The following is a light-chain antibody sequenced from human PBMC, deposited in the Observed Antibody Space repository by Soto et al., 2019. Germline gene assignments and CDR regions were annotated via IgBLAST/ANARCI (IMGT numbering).Light chain of an antibody. CDR2: EVS. Sequence: QSVLTQPASVSGSPGQSITISCTGTSSDVGGYNYVSWYQQHPGKAPKLMIYEVSDRPSGVSIRFSGSKSGNTASLTISGLQTEDEAYYYCSSYTTSSTMIFGGGTK. CDR3: SSYTTSSTMI. J-gene: IGLJ2*01. V-gene: IGLV2-14*01. CDR1: SSDVGGYNY.